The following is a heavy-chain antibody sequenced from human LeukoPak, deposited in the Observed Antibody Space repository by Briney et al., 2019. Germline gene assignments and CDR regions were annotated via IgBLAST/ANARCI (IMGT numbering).Heavy chain of an antibody. CDR3: ARGPRKRYYYGSGSYFPFDY. CDR1: GYSISSGHY. D-gene: IGHD3-10*01. J-gene: IGHJ4*02. Sequence: SETLSLTCTVSGYSISSGHYWGWIRQPPGKGLEWIGSMYHSGSTNYNPSLKSRVTISVDTSKNQFSLKLSSVTAADTAVYYCARGPRKRYYYGSGSYFPFDYWGQGTLVTVSS. V-gene: IGHV4-38-2*02. CDR2: MYHSGST.